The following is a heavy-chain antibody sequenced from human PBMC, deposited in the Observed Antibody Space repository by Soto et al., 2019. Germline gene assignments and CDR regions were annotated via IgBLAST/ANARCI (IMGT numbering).Heavy chain of an antibody. CDR3: ARDYDSSGYPRYYFDY. CDR2: IWYDGSNK. Sequence: QVQLVESGGGVFQPGRSLRLSCEASGLTFSSNAMHWVRRAPAKGLEGVAVIWYDGSNKYYADSVKGRFTISRDNSKNTLYLQMNSLRAEDTAVYYCARDYDSSGYPRYYFDYWGQGTLVTVSS. V-gene: IGHV3-33*01. D-gene: IGHD3-22*01. CDR1: GLTFSSNA. J-gene: IGHJ4*02.